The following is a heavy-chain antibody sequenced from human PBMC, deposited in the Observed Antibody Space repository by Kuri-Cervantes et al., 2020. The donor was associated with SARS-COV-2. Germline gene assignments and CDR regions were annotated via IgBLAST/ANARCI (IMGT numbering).Heavy chain of an antibody. CDR3: ARGAWVGAGRAAYCSSTSCPRHYYYYYYMVV. J-gene: IGHJ6*03. D-gene: IGHD2-2*01. CDR1: GYTLTDLY. Sequence: ASVKVSCKVSGYTLTDLYMHWVRQAPGKGLEWMGGFDPEDGETIYAQKFQGRVTMTEDTSTDTAYMELSSLRSEDTAVYYCARGAWVGAGRAAYCSSTSCPRHYYYYYYMVVWGKGTTVTVSS. CDR2: FDPEDGET. V-gene: IGHV1-24*01.